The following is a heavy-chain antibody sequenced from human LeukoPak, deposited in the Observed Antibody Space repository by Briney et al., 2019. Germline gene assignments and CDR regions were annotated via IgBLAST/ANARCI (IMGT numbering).Heavy chain of an antibody. D-gene: IGHD5-24*01. J-gene: IGHJ4*02. CDR2: MSYSGTN. CDR3: ARGGRDGPVDF. V-gene: IGHV4-59*02. Sequence: SETLSLTCIVSVGSVRSHYWNWIRQPPGKGLEWIGFMSYSGTNDYNPSLKSRVSISIDTSRNRVSLRLSSVTAADTAYYRCARGGRDGPVDFGGQGTLVTVSP. CDR1: VGSVRSHY.